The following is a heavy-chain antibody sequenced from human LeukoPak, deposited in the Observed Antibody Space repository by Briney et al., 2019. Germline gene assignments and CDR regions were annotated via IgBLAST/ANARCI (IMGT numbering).Heavy chain of an antibody. V-gene: IGHV3-23*01. CDR1: GFIFSNYA. J-gene: IGHJ5*01. D-gene: IGHD1-26*01. Sequence: PGGSLRLSCVASGFIFSNYAMTWVRQAPGKGLECGSAIGGGGVGKDYADSVKARFTISRHNSKNTLYLQMNRLRAEHTALYYCAKRMGGTPDSWGLGTLVTVSS. CDR2: IGGGGVGK. CDR3: AKRMGGTPDS.